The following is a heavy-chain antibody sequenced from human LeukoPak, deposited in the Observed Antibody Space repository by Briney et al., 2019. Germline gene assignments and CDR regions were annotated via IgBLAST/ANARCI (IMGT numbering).Heavy chain of an antibody. CDR1: GYTFTSYY. CDR2: IRPSGGSP. CDR3: VREKRGGTYDY. J-gene: IGHJ4*02. V-gene: IGHV1-46*04. Sequence: ASVKVSCKASGYTFTSYYIHWVRQAPGQGREWMGTIRPSGGSPSYAQNLQGRVTMTSDMSTSTGYMELSSLSSEDTAVYYCVREKRGGTYDYWGQGTLVTVSS. D-gene: IGHD3-16*01.